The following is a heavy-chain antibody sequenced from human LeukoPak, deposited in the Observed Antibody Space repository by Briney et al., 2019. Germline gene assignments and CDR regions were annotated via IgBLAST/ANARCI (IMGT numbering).Heavy chain of an antibody. D-gene: IGHD6-6*01. CDR2: ISAYNGNT. CDR1: GYTFTSYG. Sequence: ASVKVSCKASGYTFTSYGISWVRQAPGQGLEWMGWISAYNGNTNYAQKLQGRVTMTTDTSTSTAYMELRSLRSDDTAVYYCARELSGYSSSSGYYWGQGTLVTVSS. J-gene: IGHJ4*02. V-gene: IGHV1-18*01. CDR3: ARELSGYSSSSGYY.